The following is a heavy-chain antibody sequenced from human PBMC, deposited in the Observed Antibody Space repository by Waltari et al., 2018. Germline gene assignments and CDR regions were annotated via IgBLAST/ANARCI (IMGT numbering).Heavy chain of an antibody. D-gene: IGHD3-22*01. Sequence: QLQLQESGPGLVKPSETLSLTCTVSGGSISSSSYYWGWIRQPPGKGLEWIGSIYYSGSTYYNPSLKRRVTISVDTAKNQFYRKLSSVSAADTAVYYCARGFGDHYYYDSSGLYSFDYWGQGTLVTVSS. CDR2: IYYSGST. J-gene: IGHJ4*02. CDR1: GGSISSSSYY. CDR3: ARGFGDHYYYDSSGLYSFDY. V-gene: IGHV4-39*07.